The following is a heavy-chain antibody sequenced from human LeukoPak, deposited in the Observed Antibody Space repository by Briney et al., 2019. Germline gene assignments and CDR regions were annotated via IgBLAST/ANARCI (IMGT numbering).Heavy chain of an antibody. D-gene: IGHD2-2*01. CDR2: INHSGST. CDR3: ARYSTSWDY. V-gene: IGHV4-34*01. Sequence: PSETLSLTCAVSGGSFSAYYWTWVRQPPGKGLEWIGEINHSGSTNYNPSLKSRVTISVDTSKNQFSLRLTSVTAADTAVYYCARYSTSWDYWGQGTLVTVSS. J-gene: IGHJ4*02. CDR1: GGSFSAYY.